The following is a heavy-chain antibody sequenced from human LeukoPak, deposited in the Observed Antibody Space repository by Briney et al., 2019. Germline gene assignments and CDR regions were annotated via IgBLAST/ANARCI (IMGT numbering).Heavy chain of an antibody. CDR3: TREERYCSSTSCYRYMDV. J-gene: IGHJ6*03. CDR2: IRSKAYGGTT. CDR1: GFTFGDYA. D-gene: IGHD2-2*02. V-gene: IGHV3-49*04. Sequence: GGSLRLSCTTSGFTFGDYAMSWVRQAPGKGLEWVGFIRSKAYGGTTEYAASVKGRFTISRDDSKSIAYLQMNSLKTEDTAVYYCTREERYCSSTSCYRYMDVWGKGTTVTISS.